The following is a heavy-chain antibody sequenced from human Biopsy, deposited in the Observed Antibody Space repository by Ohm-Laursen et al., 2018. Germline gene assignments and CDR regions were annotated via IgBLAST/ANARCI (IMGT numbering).Heavy chain of an antibody. J-gene: IGHJ6*02. V-gene: IGHV4-34*01. CDR2: TNHSGRT. Sequence: SDTLSLTCAVYGESFNGYYWSWIRQTPGKGLEWIGETNHSGRTNYNPSPKSRVTISVDTSKNQFSLKVRSVTAADTAVYYCVRGVDYYDPYHYYALDVWGQGTTVTVSS. D-gene: IGHD3-22*01. CDR3: VRGVDYYDPYHYYALDV. CDR1: GESFNGYY.